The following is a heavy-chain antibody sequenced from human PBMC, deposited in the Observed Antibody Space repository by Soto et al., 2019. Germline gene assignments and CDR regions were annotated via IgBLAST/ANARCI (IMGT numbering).Heavy chain of an antibody. CDR1: GFSLSNARMG. CDR3: ARYGFGYYDSSGRYQTSNWFDP. Sequence: QVTLKESGPVLVKPTETLTLTCTVSGFSLSNARMGVSWIRQPPGKALEWLAHIFSNDEKSYSTSLKSRLTISKDTSKSQVVLTMTNMDPVDTATYYCARYGFGYYDSSGRYQTSNWFDPWGQGTLVTVSS. V-gene: IGHV2-26*01. D-gene: IGHD3-22*01. J-gene: IGHJ5*02. CDR2: IFSNDEK.